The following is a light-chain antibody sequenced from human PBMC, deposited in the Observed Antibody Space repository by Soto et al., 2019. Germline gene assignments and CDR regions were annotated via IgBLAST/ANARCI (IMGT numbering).Light chain of an antibody. Sequence: QSALTQPASVSGSPGQSITISCTGTSSHVGSYNLVSWYQQHPGTAPKLMIYEDNKRASGVSNRFSGSTSGITASLTISVLQAEDEADYYCCSYAGSSTWVFGGGTKLTVL. V-gene: IGLV2-23*01. CDR3: CSYAGSSTWV. J-gene: IGLJ3*02. CDR1: SSHVGSYNL. CDR2: EDN.